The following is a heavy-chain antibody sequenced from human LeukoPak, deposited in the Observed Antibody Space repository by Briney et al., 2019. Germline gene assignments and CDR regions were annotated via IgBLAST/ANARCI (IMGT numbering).Heavy chain of an antibody. D-gene: IGHD6-13*01. Sequence: PSETLSLTCTVSGGSISSYYWSWIRQPAGKGLEWIGRIYTSGSTNYNPSLKSRVTMSVDTSKNQVSLKLSSVTAADTAVYYCARAGYSSTWYAGLDYWGQGTLVTVSS. V-gene: IGHV4-4*07. CDR3: ARAGYSSTWYAGLDY. CDR2: IYTSGST. CDR1: GGSISSYY. J-gene: IGHJ4*02.